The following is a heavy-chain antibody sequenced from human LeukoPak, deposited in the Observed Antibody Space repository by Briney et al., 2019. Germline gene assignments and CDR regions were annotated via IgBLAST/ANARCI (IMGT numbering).Heavy chain of an antibody. J-gene: IGHJ6*03. CDR1: GGSLSSSY. CDR2: IYRSGST. CDR3: ARTNYDYYSMDV. V-gene: IGHV4-4*09. Sequence: SETLSLTCTVSGGSLSSSYWSWIRQPPGRGLEWIGYIYRSGSTNYNPSLKRRVTMSIDTSKKQFSLRLNSVTAADTAVYYCARTNYDYYSMDVWGKGTTVAVSS.